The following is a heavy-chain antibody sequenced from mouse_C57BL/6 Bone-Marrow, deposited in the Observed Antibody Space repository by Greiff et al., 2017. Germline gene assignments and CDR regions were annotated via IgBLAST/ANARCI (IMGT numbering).Heavy chain of an antibody. J-gene: IGHJ4*01. CDR1: GFTFSSYG. V-gene: IGHV5-6*01. CDR3: ARQTFGY. Sequence: EVQVVESGGDLVKPGGSLKLSCAASGFTFSSYGMSWVRQTPDKRLEWVATISSGGSYTYYPDSVKGRFTISRDNAKNTLYLQMSRLTSEDTAMYYCARQTFGYWGQGTSVTVSS. CDR2: ISSGGSYT.